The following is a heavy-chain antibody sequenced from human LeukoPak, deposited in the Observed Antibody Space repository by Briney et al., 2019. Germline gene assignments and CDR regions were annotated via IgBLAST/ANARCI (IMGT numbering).Heavy chain of an antibody. CDR3: ARDEVSAAMGFDY. CDR2: INPNSGGT. Sequence: ASVKVSCKASGYTFTDYYMHWVRQTPGQGLEWMGWINPNSGGTNYAQKFQGRVTMTRDTSISTAYMELSRLRSDDTAVYYCARDEVSAAMGFDYWGQGTLVTVSS. V-gene: IGHV1-2*02. D-gene: IGHD2-2*01. CDR1: GYTFTDYY. J-gene: IGHJ4*02.